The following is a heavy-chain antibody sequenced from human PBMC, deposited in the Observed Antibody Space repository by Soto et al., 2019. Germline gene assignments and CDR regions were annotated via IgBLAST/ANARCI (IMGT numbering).Heavy chain of an antibody. D-gene: IGHD2-15*01. CDR1: GGSISSYS. V-gene: IGHV4-59*12. CDR2: IYYRGST. Sequence: SETLSLTCSVSGGSISSYSWSWIRRPPGKGLEWIGNIYYRGSTNYNPSLKSRVTISVDTSKNQFSLSLTSVTAADTAVYYCAREGALLYGGNPDYYDTLDVWGQGTTVTVSS. CDR3: AREGALLYGGNPDYYDTLDV. J-gene: IGHJ6*02.